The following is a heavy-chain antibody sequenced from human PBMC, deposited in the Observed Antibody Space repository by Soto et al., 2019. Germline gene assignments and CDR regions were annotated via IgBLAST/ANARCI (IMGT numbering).Heavy chain of an antibody. Sequence: SETLSLTCTVSGASMNSYHWSWIRQPAGKGLEWIGHIHSSGSTNYNPSLKSRVTMSVDTSKNQFSLRLMSLTAADTAVYYCARDQGVAAAGITWFDPWGQGSLVTVPS. CDR3: ARDQGVAAAGITWFDP. J-gene: IGHJ5*02. V-gene: IGHV4-4*07. CDR2: IHSSGST. D-gene: IGHD6-13*01. CDR1: GASMNSYH.